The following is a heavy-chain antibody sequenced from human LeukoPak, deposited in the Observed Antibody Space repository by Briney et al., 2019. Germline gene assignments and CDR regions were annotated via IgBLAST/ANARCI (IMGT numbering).Heavy chain of an antibody. CDR2: ITSSGSAT. Sequence: RGALRLSCLGSVFTFSDYAMAWFGQPPGKGLEWVSGITSSGSATYYGHSVKGRFNISRDNSIDTLYLQVNRLRVEDTAMYYYAKDDDSSDYDEWYFDLWGRGAMISVSS. V-gene: IGHV3-23*01. D-gene: IGHD3-22*01. CDR3: AKDDDSSDYDEWYFDL. J-gene: IGHJ2*01. CDR1: VFTFSDYA.